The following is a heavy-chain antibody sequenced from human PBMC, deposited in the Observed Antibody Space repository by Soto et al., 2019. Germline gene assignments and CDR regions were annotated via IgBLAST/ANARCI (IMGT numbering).Heavy chain of an antibody. CDR2: ISYDGSNK. D-gene: IGHD5-12*01. CDR3: ASARRDGYNQFDY. J-gene: IGHJ4*02. Sequence: GGSLRLSCAASGFTFSSHAMHWVRQAPGKGLEWAAVISYDGSNKYYADSVKGRFTISRDNSKNTLYLQMNSLRAEDTAVYYCASARRDGYNQFDYWGQGTLVTVSS. CDR1: GFTFSSHA. V-gene: IGHV3-30-3*01.